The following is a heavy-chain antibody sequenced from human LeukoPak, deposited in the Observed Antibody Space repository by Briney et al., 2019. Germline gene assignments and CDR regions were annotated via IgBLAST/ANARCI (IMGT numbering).Heavy chain of an antibody. CDR3: VKSGRSGRSNYYYAMDV. CDR2: ISWNSGTI. D-gene: IGHD6-19*01. J-gene: IGHJ6*02. CDR1: GFSFDDYA. V-gene: IGHV3-9*01. Sequence: PGGSLRLSCAAFGFSFDDYAMHWVRQAPGKGLEWVSGISWNSGTIGYADSVKGRFTISRDNAKYSLYLQMNSLRAEDTALYFCVKSGRSGRSNYYYAMDVWGRGTTVTVSS.